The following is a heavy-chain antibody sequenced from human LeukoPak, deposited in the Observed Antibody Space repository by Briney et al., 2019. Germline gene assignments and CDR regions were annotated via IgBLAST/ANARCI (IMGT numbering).Heavy chain of an antibody. Sequence: GGSLRLSCAASGFTFSSYTMNWVRQAPGEGLVWVSRILSDGSTTTYADSVKGRFTISRNNAKNTLYLQMNSLRAEDTAVYYCATDRQYTFDIWGQGTMVTVPS. D-gene: IGHD6-6*01. CDR1: GFTFSSYT. V-gene: IGHV3-74*01. J-gene: IGHJ3*02. CDR3: ATDRQYTFDI. CDR2: ILSDGSTT.